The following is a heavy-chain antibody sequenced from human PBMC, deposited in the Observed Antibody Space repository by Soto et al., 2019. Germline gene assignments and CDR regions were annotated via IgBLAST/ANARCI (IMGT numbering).Heavy chain of an antibody. CDR3: ARDGVYYYDSSGSNPYYYYYGMDV. CDR2: ISYDGSNK. V-gene: IGHV3-30-3*01. Sequence: GGSLRLSCAASGFTFSSYAMHWVRQAPGKGLEWVAVISYDGSNKYYADSVKGRFTISRDNSKNTLYLQMNSLRAEDTAVYYCARDGVYYYDSSGSNPYYYYYGMDVWGQGTTVTVSS. CDR1: GFTFSSYA. J-gene: IGHJ6*02. D-gene: IGHD3-22*01.